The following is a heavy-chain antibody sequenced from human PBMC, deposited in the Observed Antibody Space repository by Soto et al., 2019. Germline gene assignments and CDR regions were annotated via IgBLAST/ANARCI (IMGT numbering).Heavy chain of an antibody. D-gene: IGHD3-3*01. CDR1: GFTFSDYY. CDR2: ISSSGSTI. J-gene: IGHJ4*02. CDR3: ARLYDFWSGYQFDY. V-gene: IGHV3-11*01. Sequence: GSLRLSCAASGFTFSDYYMSWIRQAPGKGLEWVSYISSSGSTIYYTDSVKGRFTISRDNAKNSLYLQMNSLRAEDTAVYYCARLYDFWSGYQFDYWGQGTLVTVSS.